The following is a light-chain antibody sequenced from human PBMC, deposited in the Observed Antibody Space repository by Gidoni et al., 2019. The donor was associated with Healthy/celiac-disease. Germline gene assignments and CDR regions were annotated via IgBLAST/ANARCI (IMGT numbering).Light chain of an antibody. Sequence: EIVLTQSPAPLSLSPGERATLSCRAGQSVSSNLAWYQQKHGQAPRLLIYDADNRTTGIPARFSGSGSGTDFTLTISSRGPEHFAVDFYQQRSNWPPWTFGQGTKVEIK. CDR1: QSVSSN. J-gene: IGKJ1*01. CDR3: QQRSNWPPWT. V-gene: IGKV3-11*01. CDR2: DAD.